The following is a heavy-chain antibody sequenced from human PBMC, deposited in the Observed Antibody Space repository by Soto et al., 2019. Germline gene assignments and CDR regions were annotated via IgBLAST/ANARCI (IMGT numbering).Heavy chain of an antibody. J-gene: IGHJ6*02. V-gene: IGHV3-74*01. CDR1: GFSFNSYW. Sequence: EVQLVESGGGLVQPGGSLRLSCAASGFSFNSYWMHWVRQAPGSGLVWVSRLNSDGTDTDYADSVKGRFTISRDTAKDTLYLQMNSLRTEDTAVYYCARELTASGMDVWGQGTTVTVSS. CDR3: ARELTASGMDV. CDR2: LNSDGTDT. D-gene: IGHD3-9*01.